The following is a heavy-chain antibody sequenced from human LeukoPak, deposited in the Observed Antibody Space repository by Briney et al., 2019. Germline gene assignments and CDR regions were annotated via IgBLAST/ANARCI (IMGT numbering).Heavy chain of an antibody. D-gene: IGHD6-13*01. Sequence: VASVKVTCKASGYTFTGYYMHWVRQAPGQGLEWMGWINPNSGGTNYAQKFQGRVAMTRDTSISTAYMELSRLRSDDTAVYYCARGSLPTYYYYMDVWGKGTTVTVSS. J-gene: IGHJ6*03. V-gene: IGHV1-2*02. CDR1: GYTFTGYY. CDR3: ARGSLPTYYYYMDV. CDR2: INPNSGGT.